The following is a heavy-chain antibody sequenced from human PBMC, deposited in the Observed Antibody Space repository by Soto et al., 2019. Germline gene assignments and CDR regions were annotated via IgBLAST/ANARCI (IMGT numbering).Heavy chain of an antibody. CDR2: IYWDDDK. J-gene: IGHJ5*02. D-gene: IGHD6-19*01. CDR1: GFSLSTSGVG. CDR3: APRRAIAVAGPWFDP. Sequence: QITLKESGPTLVKPTQTLTLTCTFSGFSLSTSGVGVGWIRQPPGKALEWLALIYWDDDKPYSPSLKSRLTITKDTSKNQVVLTMTNMDPVDTATYYCAPRRAIAVAGPWFDPWGQGTLVTVSS. V-gene: IGHV2-5*02.